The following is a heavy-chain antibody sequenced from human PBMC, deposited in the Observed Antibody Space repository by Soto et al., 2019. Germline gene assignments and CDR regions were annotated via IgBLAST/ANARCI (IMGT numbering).Heavy chain of an antibody. J-gene: IGHJ6*02. D-gene: IGHD2-21*02. CDR1: GFSLSGSGVA. Sequence: SGPTLVNPTQTLTLTCTFSGFSLSGSGVAVGWIRQPPGKALEWLALIYWDDDKRYSPSLKSRLTITKDTSKNQVVLTMTNMDPVDTATYYCVQSRCGGDCLQSYSSHSYYGLDVWGQGTTVTVSS. V-gene: IGHV2-5*02. CDR2: IYWDDDK. CDR3: VQSRCGGDCLQSYSSHSYYGLDV.